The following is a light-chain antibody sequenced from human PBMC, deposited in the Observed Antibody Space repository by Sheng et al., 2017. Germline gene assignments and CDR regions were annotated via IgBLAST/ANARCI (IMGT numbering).Light chain of an antibody. CDR2: GAS. J-gene: IGKJ3*01. V-gene: IGKV3-20*01. Sequence: EIVLTQSPGTLSLSPGERATLSCRASQSVSSTYLAWYQQKPGQAPRLLIYGASTRATGIPDRFSGSGSGTDFTLTINRLEPEDFAVYYCQQHVDPYPEVTFGPGTKVVFK. CDR3: QQHVDPYPEVT. CDR1: QSVSSTY.